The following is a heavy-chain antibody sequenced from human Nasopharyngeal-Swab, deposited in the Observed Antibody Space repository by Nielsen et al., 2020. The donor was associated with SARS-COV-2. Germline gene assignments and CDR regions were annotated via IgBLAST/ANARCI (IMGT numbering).Heavy chain of an antibody. Sequence: GESLKISCAASGFAFSSYWMHWVRQAPGKGLVWVSRINSDGSSTSYADSVKGRFTISRDNAKTTLYLQMNSLRAEDTAVYYCARVGYSSSPGGWFDPWGQGTLVTVSS. CDR2: INSDGSST. D-gene: IGHD6-6*01. CDR1: GFAFSSYW. J-gene: IGHJ5*02. CDR3: ARVGYSSSPGGWFDP. V-gene: IGHV3-74*01.